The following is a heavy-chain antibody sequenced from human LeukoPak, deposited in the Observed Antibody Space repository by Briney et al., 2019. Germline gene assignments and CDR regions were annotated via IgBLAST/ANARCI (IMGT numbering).Heavy chain of an antibody. Sequence: PGGSLRLSCAASGFTLSSYALSWVRQAPGKGLEWGSVISGSGGATYYADSVKGRFTISRDNSKNTLYLQMNSLTAEYTAVYYCAKDGLATITYDYWGQGTLVTVSS. CDR1: GFTLSSYA. CDR3: AKDGLATITYDY. J-gene: IGHJ4*02. CDR2: ISGSGGAT. V-gene: IGHV3-23*01. D-gene: IGHD5-12*01.